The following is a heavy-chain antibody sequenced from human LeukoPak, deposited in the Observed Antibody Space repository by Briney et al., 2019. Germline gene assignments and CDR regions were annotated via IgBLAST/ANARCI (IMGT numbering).Heavy chain of an antibody. CDR3: VTLLYHRAAFDY. Sequence: SETLSLTCTVSGGSISSSSYYWGWIRQPPGKGLEWIGNIDYSGSTYYNPSLKSRVTISVDTSKNQFSLKLRSVTAADTAVYYCVTLLYHRAAFDYWGQRALVTVSS. CDR1: GGSISSSSYY. CDR2: IDYSGST. V-gene: IGHV4-39*01. J-gene: IGHJ4*02. D-gene: IGHD6-13*01.